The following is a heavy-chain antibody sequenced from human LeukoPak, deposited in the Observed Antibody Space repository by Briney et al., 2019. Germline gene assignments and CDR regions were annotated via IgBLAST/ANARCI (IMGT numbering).Heavy chain of an antibody. Sequence: SETLSLTCTVSGGSVSGGNYYCSWIRQSPGEELEWIGYIHYSGSTVYNPSLKSRVTMSIDTSKNQFSLNLSSVTAADTAVYYCARTGSTGGYWGQGTLVTVSS. CDR2: IHYSGST. CDR1: GGSVSGGNYY. V-gene: IGHV4-61*01. CDR3: ARTGSTGGY. D-gene: IGHD1-1*01. J-gene: IGHJ4*02.